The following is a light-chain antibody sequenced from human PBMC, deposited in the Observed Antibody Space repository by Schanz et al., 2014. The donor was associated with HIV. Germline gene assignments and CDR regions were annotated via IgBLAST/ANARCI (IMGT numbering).Light chain of an antibody. CDR3: SSHAGRNSFVV. CDR2: EVS. V-gene: IGLV2-23*02. CDR1: SSDVGSYNL. J-gene: IGLJ2*01. Sequence: QSVLTQPPSASGSPGQSVTISCTGTSSDVGSYNLVSWYQHHPGKAPKLMIYEVSKRPSGVSDRFSGSKSGNTASLTISGLQAEDEADYYCSSHAGRNSFVVFGGGTKLTVL.